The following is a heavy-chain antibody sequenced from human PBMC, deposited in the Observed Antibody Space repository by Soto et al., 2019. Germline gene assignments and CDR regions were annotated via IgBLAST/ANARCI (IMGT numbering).Heavy chain of an antibody. CDR3: ARDHAYGDHTWYFDL. V-gene: IGHV1-18*01. J-gene: IGHJ2*01. CDR1: GYTFTSYG. D-gene: IGHD4-17*01. Sequence: QVQLVQSGAEVKKPGASVKVSCKASGYTFTSYGISWVRQAPGQGLEGMGWISAYNGNTNYAQKLQGRVTMTTDTSTSTAYMELRSLRSDATAVYYCARDHAYGDHTWYFDLWGRGTLVTVSS. CDR2: ISAYNGNT.